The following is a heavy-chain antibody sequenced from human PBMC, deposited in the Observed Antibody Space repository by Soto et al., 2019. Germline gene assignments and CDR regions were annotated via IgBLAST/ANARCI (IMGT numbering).Heavy chain of an antibody. CDR3: ASSYSSNRYLHNWFHP. CDR1: GGSISSSTYY. CDR2: IYYRGST. D-gene: IGHD6-13*01. Sequence: SETLSLTCTVSGGSISSSTYYWGWIRQPPGKGLEWIGSIYYRGSTYDNPSLKSRVTMSLDTSKNQFSLKLSSVTAADTAMYFCASSYSSNRYLHNWFHPPGPGPLVTLSS. J-gene: IGHJ5*02. V-gene: IGHV4-39*01.